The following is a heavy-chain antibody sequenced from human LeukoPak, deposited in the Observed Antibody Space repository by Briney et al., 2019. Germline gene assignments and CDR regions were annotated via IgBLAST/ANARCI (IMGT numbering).Heavy chain of an antibody. CDR3: AKNLEYSFFDF. CDR2: VSFSGGST. V-gene: IGHV3-23*01. D-gene: IGHD4-11*01. Sequence: GGSLRLSCAASGFTFSNYAMSWVRQAPGKGLEWVSTVSFSGGSTYYADSVKGRFTISRDNSKNTLYLHMNSLRAEDTAIYYCAKNLEYSFFDFWGQGTLVTVSS. CDR1: GFTFSNYA. J-gene: IGHJ4*02.